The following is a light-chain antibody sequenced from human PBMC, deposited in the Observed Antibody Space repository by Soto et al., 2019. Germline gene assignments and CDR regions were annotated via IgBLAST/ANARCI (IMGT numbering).Light chain of an antibody. J-gene: IGKJ1*01. CDR2: DAS. CDR3: QQYNSYCWT. CDR1: QSISSW. Sequence: DIQMTQSPSTLSASVGDRVTITCRASQSISSWLAWYQQKPGKAPKLLIYDASSLESGVPSRFSGSGSGTEFTLTISRLQPDDFATYYCQQYNSYCWTFGQGTKVEIK. V-gene: IGKV1-5*01.